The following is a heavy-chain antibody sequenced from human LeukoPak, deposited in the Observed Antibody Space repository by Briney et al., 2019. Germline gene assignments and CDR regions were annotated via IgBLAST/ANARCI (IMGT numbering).Heavy chain of an antibody. CDR3: AKELAYSSSWEGFDY. D-gene: IGHD6-13*01. CDR2: ISWNSGSI. Sequence: GGSLRLSCAASGFTFDDYAMHWVRQAPGKGLEWVSGISWNSGSIGYADSVKGRFTISRDNAKNSLYLQMNSLRAEDTALYYCAKELAYSSSWEGFDYWGQGTLVTVSS. J-gene: IGHJ4*02. CDR1: GFTFDDYA. V-gene: IGHV3-9*01.